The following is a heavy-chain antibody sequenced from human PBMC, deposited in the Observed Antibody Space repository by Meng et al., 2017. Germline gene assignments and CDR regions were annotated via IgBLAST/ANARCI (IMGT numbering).Heavy chain of an antibody. J-gene: IGHJ4*02. CDR1: GYSFTSYW. CDR2: IYPGDSDT. Sequence: KVSCKGSGYSFTSYWIGWVRQMPGKGLEWMGIIYPGDSDTRYSPSFQGQVTISADKSISTAYLQWSSLKASDTAMYYCARQTLNDYGVFDYWGQGTLVTVSS. V-gene: IGHV5-51*01. D-gene: IGHD4-17*01. CDR3: ARQTLNDYGVFDY.